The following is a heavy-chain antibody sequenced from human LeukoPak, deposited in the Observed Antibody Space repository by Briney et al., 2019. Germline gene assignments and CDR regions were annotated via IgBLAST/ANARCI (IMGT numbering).Heavy chain of an antibody. CDR2: ISYDGSNK. CDR1: GFTFSSYA. V-gene: IGHV3-30*04. D-gene: IGHD2-15*01. J-gene: IGHJ4*02. CDR3: AREQGVNGVVVAATFGYFDY. Sequence: GGSLRLSCAASGFTFSSYAMHWVRQAPGKGLERVAVISYDGSNKYYADSVKGRFTISRDNSKNTLYLQMNSLRAEATAVYYCAREQGVNGVVVAATFGYFDYWGQGTLVTVSS.